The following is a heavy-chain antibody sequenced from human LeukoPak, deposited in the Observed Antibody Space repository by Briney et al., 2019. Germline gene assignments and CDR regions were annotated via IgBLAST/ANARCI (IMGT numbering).Heavy chain of an antibody. CDR2: IYHSGST. CDR1: GYSISSGNY. V-gene: IGHV4-38-2*02. Sequence: SETLSLTCTVSGYSISSGNYLGWIRQPPGKGPEWIGSIYHSGSTYYNPSLKSRVSISVDTSKNQFSLRLSSVTAADTAVYYCARDGDFYYFDYWGQGTLVTVSS. J-gene: IGHJ4*02. CDR3: ARDGDFYYFDY.